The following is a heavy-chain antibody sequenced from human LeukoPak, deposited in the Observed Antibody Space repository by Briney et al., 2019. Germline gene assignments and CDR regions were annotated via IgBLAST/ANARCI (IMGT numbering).Heavy chain of an antibody. D-gene: IGHD6-19*01. CDR3: ARDFAGEGGSGNNWFDP. V-gene: IGHV4-4*07. Sequence: SETLSLTCTVSGGSISSYYWSWIRQPAGKGLEWIGRIHTSGSTNYNPSLKSRVTMSVDTSKNQFSLKLSSVTAADTAVYYCARDFAGEGGSGNNWFDPWGQGTLVTVSS. CDR2: IHTSGST. J-gene: IGHJ5*02. CDR1: GGSISSYY.